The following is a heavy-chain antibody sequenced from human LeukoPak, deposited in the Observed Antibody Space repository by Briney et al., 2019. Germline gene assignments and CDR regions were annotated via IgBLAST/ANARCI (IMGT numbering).Heavy chain of an antibody. CDR2: ISYDGSNK. J-gene: IGHJ4*02. CDR1: GFTFSSYA. D-gene: IGHD6-6*01. V-gene: IGHV3-30*04. CDR3: ARYSSSSLGN. Sequence: GGSLRLSCAASGFTFSSYAMHWVRQAPGKGLEWVAVISYDGSNKYYADSVKGRFTISRDNSKNTLYLQMNSLRSEDTAVYYCARYSSSSLGNWGQGTLVTVSS.